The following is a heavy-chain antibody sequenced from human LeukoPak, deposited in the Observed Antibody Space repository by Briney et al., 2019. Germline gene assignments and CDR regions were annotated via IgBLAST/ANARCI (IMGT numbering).Heavy chain of an antibody. CDR3: ASRGYCSSTSCPKGAFDI. Sequence: GGSLRLSCAASGFTFSSYSMNWVRQAPGKGLEWVSSISSSSSYIYYADSVKGRFTISRDNAKNSLYLQMNSLRAEDTAVYYCASRGYCSSTSCPKGAFDIWGQGTMVTVPS. D-gene: IGHD2-2*01. V-gene: IGHV3-21*01. CDR2: ISSSSSYI. J-gene: IGHJ3*02. CDR1: GFTFSSYS.